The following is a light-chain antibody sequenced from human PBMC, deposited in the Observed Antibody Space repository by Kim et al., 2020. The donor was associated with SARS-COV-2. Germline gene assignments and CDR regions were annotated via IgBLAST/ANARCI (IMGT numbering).Light chain of an antibody. V-gene: IGKV3-11*01. CDR1: QSFGGN. CDR3: QQRSNWPRYN. CDR2: DAS. J-gene: IGKJ2*01. Sequence: IVLTQSPATLAFSPGETATLSCRASQSFGGNLAWYQHKLGQAPRLLIYDASNRAFGVPDRFSGSGSGTDFTLTISSVEPEDFAIYYCQQRSNWPRYNFGQGTKVDIK.